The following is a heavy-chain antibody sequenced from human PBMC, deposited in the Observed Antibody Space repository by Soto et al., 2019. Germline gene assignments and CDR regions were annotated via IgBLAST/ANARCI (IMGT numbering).Heavy chain of an antibody. CDR3: ARDRYSGSYDY. Sequence: SETLSLTCTVSGGSISSYYWSWIRQPPGKGLEWIGYIYYSGSTNYNPSLKSRVTISVDTSKNQFSLKLSSVTAADTAVYYCARDRYSGSYDYWGQGTLVTVSS. CDR1: GGSISSYY. D-gene: IGHD1-26*01. CDR2: IYYSGST. J-gene: IGHJ4*02. V-gene: IGHV4-59*12.